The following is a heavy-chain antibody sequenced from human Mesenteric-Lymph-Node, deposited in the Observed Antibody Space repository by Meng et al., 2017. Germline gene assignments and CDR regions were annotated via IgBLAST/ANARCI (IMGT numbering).Heavy chain of an antibody. CDR2: MNPNSGNT. CDR1: GGTFSSYA. V-gene: IGHV1-8*02. Sequence: ASVKVSCKASGGTFSSYAISWVRQATGQGLEWMGWMNPNSGNTGYAQKFQGRVTMTRNTSISTAYMELSSLRSEDTAVYYCARGYPYSGSYPYWFDPWGQGTLVTVSS. J-gene: IGHJ5*02. CDR3: ARGYPYSGSYPYWFDP. D-gene: IGHD1-26*01.